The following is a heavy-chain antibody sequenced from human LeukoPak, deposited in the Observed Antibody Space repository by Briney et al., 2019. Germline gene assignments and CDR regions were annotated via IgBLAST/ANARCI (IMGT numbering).Heavy chain of an antibody. J-gene: IGHJ6*03. CDR2: INPNSGGT. D-gene: IGHD6-19*01. CDR3: ARHGIAVAGTNYYYYMDV. CDR1: GYTFTGYY. V-gene: IGHV1-2*02. Sequence: ASVKVSCKASGYTFTGYYMHWVRQAPGQGLEWMGWINPNSGGTNYAQKFQGRVTMTRDTSISTAYMELSRLRSDDTAVYYCARHGIAVAGTNYYYYMDVWGKGTTVTVSS.